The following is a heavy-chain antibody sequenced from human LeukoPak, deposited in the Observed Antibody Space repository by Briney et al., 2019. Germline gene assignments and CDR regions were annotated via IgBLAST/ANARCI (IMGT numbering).Heavy chain of an antibody. CDR2: IRYDGSNK. V-gene: IGHV3-30*02. D-gene: IGHD3-3*01. Sequence: PGGSLRLSCAASGFTFSSYGMHWVRQAPGKGLEWVAFIRYDGSNKYYADSVKGRFTISRDNSKNTLYLQMNSLRAEDTAVYYCARGPPPLVGRITIFDSVAFDIWGQGTMVTVSS. J-gene: IGHJ3*02. CDR1: GFTFSSYG. CDR3: ARGPPPLVGRITIFDSVAFDI.